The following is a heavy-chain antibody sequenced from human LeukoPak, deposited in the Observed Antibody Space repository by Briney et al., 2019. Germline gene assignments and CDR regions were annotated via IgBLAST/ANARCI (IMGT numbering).Heavy chain of an antibody. CDR3: ARDNRGSSSWYDY. V-gene: IGHV1-18*01. D-gene: IGHD6-13*01. CDR1: GYTFTSYD. CDR2: ISGYNGNT. J-gene: IGHJ4*02. Sequence: GASVKVSCKASGYTFTSYDISWVRQAPGQGLEWMGGISGYNGNTNYAQKFRGRVTMTTDTSTSTAYMELRSLRSDDTAVYYCARDNRGSSSWYDYWGQGTLVTVSS.